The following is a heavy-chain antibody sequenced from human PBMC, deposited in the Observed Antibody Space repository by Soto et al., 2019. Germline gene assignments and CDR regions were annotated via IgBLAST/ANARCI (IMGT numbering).Heavy chain of an antibody. CDR3: ARGRIAANYGMDV. D-gene: IGHD6-25*01. J-gene: IGHJ6*02. CDR1: DFTFSTYT. Sequence: EVQLVESGGGLVQFGGSLRLSCAASDFTFSTYTMNWVRQAPGKGLEWVSYISSSSSTIYYADSGKGRFTISRDNAKDSLYLQMNSLRAEDTAIYYCARGRIAANYGMDVWGQGTTVTVSS. CDR2: ISSSSSTI. V-gene: IGHV3-48*01.